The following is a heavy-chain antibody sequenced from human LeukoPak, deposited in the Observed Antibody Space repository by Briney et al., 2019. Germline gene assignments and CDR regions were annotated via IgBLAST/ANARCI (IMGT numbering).Heavy chain of an antibody. CDR1: GFTFSSYE. CDR3: AELGITMIGGV. D-gene: IGHD3-10*02. V-gene: IGHV3-48*03. Sequence: PGGSLRLSCAASGFTFSSYEMNWVRQAPGKGPEWVSYISSSGSTIYYADSVKGRLTISRDNAKNSLYLQMNSLRAEDTAVYYCAELGITMIGGVWGKGTTVTISS. CDR2: ISSSGSTI. J-gene: IGHJ6*04.